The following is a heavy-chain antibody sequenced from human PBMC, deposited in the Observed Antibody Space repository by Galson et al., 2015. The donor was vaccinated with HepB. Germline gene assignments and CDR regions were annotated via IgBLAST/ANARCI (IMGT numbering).Heavy chain of an antibody. Sequence: SLRLSCAASGFTFSSYGMHWVRQAPGKGLEWVAVISYDGSNKYYADSVKGRFTISRDNSKNTLYLQMNSLRAEDTAVYYCAKDREWFGELSPFDYWGQGTLVTVSS. V-gene: IGHV3-30*18. CDR3: AKDREWFGELSPFDY. D-gene: IGHD3-10*01. CDR1: GFTFSSYG. J-gene: IGHJ4*02. CDR2: ISYDGSNK.